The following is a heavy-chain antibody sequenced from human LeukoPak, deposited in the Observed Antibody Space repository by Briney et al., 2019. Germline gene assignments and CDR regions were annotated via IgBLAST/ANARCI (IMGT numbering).Heavy chain of an antibody. CDR3: AKYGNSGWVIDN. V-gene: IGHV4-59*08. CDR1: GGSIASNY. J-gene: IGHJ4*02. CDR2: IYYTGGT. D-gene: IGHD6-19*01. Sequence: SETLSLTCTVSGGSIASNYWTWIRQPPGKGLEYIGYIYYTGGTNYNPSLKSRVTISVDTSKNQFSLKLTSVTATDTAVYFCAKYGNSGWVIDNWSQGTLVTVSS.